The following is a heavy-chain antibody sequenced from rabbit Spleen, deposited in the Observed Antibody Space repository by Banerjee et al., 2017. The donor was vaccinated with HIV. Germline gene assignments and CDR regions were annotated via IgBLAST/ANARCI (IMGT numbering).Heavy chain of an antibody. CDR1: GFTLNSYW. CDR3: ARDGAGGSYFAL. J-gene: IGHJ6*01. CDR2: IDPVFGIT. V-gene: IGHV1S7*01. Sequence: QLKESGGGLVQPGGSLKLSCKASGFTLNSYWMSWVRQAPGKGLEWIGYIDPVFGITYYANWVNGRFSISRENAQNTVFLQMTSLTAADTATYFCARDGAGGSYFALWGPGTLVTVS. D-gene: IGHD8-1*01.